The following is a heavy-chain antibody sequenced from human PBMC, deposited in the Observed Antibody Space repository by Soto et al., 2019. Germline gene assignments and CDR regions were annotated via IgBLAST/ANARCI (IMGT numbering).Heavy chain of an antibody. D-gene: IGHD2-8*01. V-gene: IGHV2-5*02. Sequence: SGPTLVNPTHTLTLTCNFSGFQLSSIALGMGVGWIRQPPGKALERLALIYWDDDKRYNPSLKSRPIITKDNSQILVALTITNMDAVDTGTDYCIHWSMRSRGTSFFDCRGQVPLVTVSS. J-gene: IGHJ4*02. CDR3: IHWSMRSRGTSFFDC. CDR1: GFQLSSIALGMG. CDR2: IYWDDDK.